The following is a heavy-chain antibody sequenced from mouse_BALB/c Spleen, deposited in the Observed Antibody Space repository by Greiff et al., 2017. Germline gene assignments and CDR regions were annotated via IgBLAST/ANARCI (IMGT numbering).Heavy chain of an antibody. D-gene: IGHD2-4*01. CDR1: GFTFNTYA. J-gene: IGHJ1*01. CDR3: VRLDYNWDFDV. CDR2: IRSKSNNYAT. Sequence: EVQRVESGGGLVQPKGSLKLSCAASGFTFNTYAMNWVRQAPGKGLEWVARIRSKSNNYATYYADSVKDRFTISRDDSQSMLYLQMNNLKTEDTAMYYCVRLDYNWDFDVWGAGTTVTVSS. V-gene: IGHV10-1*02.